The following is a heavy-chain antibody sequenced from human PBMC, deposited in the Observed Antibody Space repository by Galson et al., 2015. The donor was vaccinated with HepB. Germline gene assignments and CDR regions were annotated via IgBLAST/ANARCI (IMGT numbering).Heavy chain of an antibody. Sequence: LRLSCAASGFTFSSYSMNWVRQAPGKGLEWVAVISYDGSNKYYADSVKGRFTISRDNSKNTLYLQMNSLRAEDTAVYYCARGIYGSGSYLDYWGQGTLVTVSS. CDR1: GFTFSSYS. D-gene: IGHD3-10*01. V-gene: IGHV3-30*03. CDR2: ISYDGSNK. CDR3: ARGIYGSGSYLDY. J-gene: IGHJ4*02.